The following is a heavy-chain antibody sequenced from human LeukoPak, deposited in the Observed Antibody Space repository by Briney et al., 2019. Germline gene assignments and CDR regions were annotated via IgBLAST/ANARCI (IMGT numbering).Heavy chain of an antibody. CDR2: ISYDGSNK. CDR1: GFTFSSYA. Sequence: PGGSLRLSCAASGFTFSSYAMHWVRQAPGKGLEWVAVISYDGSNKYYADSVKGRFTISRDYSRNTVYLQMNSLRAEDTAVYYCARESGFGELFPYAFDIWGQGTVVTVSS. J-gene: IGHJ3*02. D-gene: IGHD3-10*01. CDR3: ARESGFGELFPYAFDI. V-gene: IGHV3-30*14.